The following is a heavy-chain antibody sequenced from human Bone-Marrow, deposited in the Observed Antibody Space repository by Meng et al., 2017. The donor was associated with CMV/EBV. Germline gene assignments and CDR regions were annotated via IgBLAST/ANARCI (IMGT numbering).Heavy chain of an antibody. D-gene: IGHD4-11*01. CDR3: ARAKDLLQSSDY. CDR1: RYTFNDQY. J-gene: IGHJ4*02. Sequence: AYRYTFNDQYIHWVRQAPGQGLEWMGWINPKNGGTDYAQKFQGRVTLTRDTSISTAYMEMNTLSSDDTAMYYCARAKDLLQSSDYWGQGTLVTVSS. CDR2: INPKNGGT. V-gene: IGHV1-2*02.